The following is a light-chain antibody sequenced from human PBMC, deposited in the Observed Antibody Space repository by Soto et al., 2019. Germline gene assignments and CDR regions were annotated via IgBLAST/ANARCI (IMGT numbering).Light chain of an antibody. CDR1: SSDVGSYNL. V-gene: IGLV2-23*03. CDR2: EGS. CDR3: CSYAGSSNV. Sequence: QSALTQPASVSGCHGQSITISCTGTSSDVGSYNLVSWYQQHPGKAPKLMIYEGSKRPSGVSNRFSGSKSGNTASLTISGLQAEDEADYYCCSYAGSSNVFGTGTKVTV. J-gene: IGLJ1*01.